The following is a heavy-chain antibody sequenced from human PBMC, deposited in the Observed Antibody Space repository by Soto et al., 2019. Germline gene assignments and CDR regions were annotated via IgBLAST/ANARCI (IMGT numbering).Heavy chain of an antibody. J-gene: IGHJ4*02. V-gene: IGHV4-59*08. Sequence: SETLSLTCTVSGGSLSSYYWTWIRQPPGKGLEWIGYAYYSGNTNYNPSLKSRVTISVDTSKNQFSLKLSSVTAADTAVYYCARRWGRTFDYWGQGALVTVSS. CDR3: ARRWGRTFDY. CDR2: AYYSGNT. CDR1: GGSLSSYY. D-gene: IGHD7-27*01.